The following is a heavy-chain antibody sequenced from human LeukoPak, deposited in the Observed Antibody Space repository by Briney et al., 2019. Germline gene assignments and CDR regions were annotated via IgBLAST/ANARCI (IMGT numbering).Heavy chain of an antibody. J-gene: IGHJ4*02. CDR2: IYYSGST. V-gene: IGHV4-59*01. Sequence: SETLSLTCTVSGGSISSYYWSWIRQPPGKGLEWIGYIYYSGSTNYNPSLKSRVTISLDTSKNQLSLKLNSVTAADTAFYYCARSQQLVRSFDCWGQGTLVTVSS. CDR1: GGSISSYY. CDR3: ARSQQLVRSFDC. D-gene: IGHD6-13*01.